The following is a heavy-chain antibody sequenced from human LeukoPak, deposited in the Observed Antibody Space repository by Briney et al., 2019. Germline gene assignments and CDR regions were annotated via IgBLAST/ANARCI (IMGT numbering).Heavy chain of an antibody. V-gene: IGHV4-61*02. CDR1: GGSISSGSYY. CDR3: ARRNSWYHFMDV. CDR2: IYTSGST. J-gene: IGHJ6*03. D-gene: IGHD6-13*01. Sequence: SQTLSLTCTVSGGSISSGSYYWSWIRQPAGKGLEWIGRIYTSGSTNYNPSLKSRVTISVDTSKNQFSLKLSSVTAADTAVYYCARRNSWYHFMDVWGKGTTVTVSS.